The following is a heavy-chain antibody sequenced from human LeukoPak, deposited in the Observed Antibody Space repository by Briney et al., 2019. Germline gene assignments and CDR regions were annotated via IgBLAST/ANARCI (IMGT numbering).Heavy chain of an antibody. J-gene: IGHJ5*02. Sequence: XETLSLTCSVSGDSVSSSPYYWGWIRQPPGKGLEWIGNTFSTSTLYNASLRSRVTIVVDTSKNQFSLKLTSATAADTAIHFCARYKFHNYFDPWGQGTLVVVSS. CDR1: GDSVSSSPYY. CDR3: ARYKFHNYFDP. V-gene: IGHV4-61*01. CDR2: TFSTST. D-gene: IGHD5-24*01.